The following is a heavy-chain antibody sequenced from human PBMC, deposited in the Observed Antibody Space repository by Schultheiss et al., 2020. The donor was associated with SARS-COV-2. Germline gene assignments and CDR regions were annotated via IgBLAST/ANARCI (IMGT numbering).Heavy chain of an antibody. D-gene: IGHD6-13*01. CDR3: ARGIAAAGTLDY. CDR2: ISWNSGSI. V-gene: IGHV3-9*01. CDR1: GFTFDDYA. Sequence: SLKISCAASGFTFDDYAMHWVRQAPGKGLEWVSGISWNSGSIGYADSVKGRFTISRDNSKNTLYLQMNSLRDEDTAVYYCARGIAAAGTLDYWGQGTLVTVSS. J-gene: IGHJ4*02.